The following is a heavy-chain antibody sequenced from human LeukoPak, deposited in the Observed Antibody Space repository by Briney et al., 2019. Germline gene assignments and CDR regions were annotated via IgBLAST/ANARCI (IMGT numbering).Heavy chain of an antibody. V-gene: IGHV4-34*01. Sequence: PSETLSLTCAVYGGSFSGYYWSWIRQPPGKGLEWIGEINHSGSTNYNPSLKSRVTISVDTSKNQFSLKLSSVTAADTAVYYCARVRYCSSTSCSKGMDYWGQGTLVTVSS. D-gene: IGHD2-2*01. J-gene: IGHJ4*02. CDR1: GGSFSGYY. CDR3: ARVRYCSSTSCSKGMDY. CDR2: INHSGST.